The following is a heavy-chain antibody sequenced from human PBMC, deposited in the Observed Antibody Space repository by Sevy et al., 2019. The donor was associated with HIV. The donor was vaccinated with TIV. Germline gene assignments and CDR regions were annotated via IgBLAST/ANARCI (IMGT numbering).Heavy chain of an antibody. Sequence: GGSLRLSCTASGFTLSSYSMNWVRQAPGKGLEWVSSISSSSSYIYYADSVKGRFTISRDNAKNSLYLQMNSLRAEDTAVYYCARVMVTGTYDAFDIWGQGTMVTVSS. CDR2: ISSSSSYI. V-gene: IGHV3-21*01. CDR3: ARVMVTGTYDAFDI. CDR1: GFTLSSYS. D-gene: IGHD1-7*01. J-gene: IGHJ3*02.